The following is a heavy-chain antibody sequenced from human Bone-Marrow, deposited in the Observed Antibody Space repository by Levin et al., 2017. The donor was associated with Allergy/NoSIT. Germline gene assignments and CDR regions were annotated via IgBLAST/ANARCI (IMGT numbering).Heavy chain of an antibody. V-gene: IGHV3-23*01. D-gene: IGHD6-19*01. J-gene: IGHJ4*02. Sequence: GESLKISCAASGFTFRTYAMSWVRQAPGKGLEWRSGISGRGAGTVYAESGKGRGNISKDNSKNMVYLQLNSLRVEDTAVYSCANVGSGWFRNTLHSLGQGTLFTVSS. CDR2: ISGRGAGT. CDR1: GFTFRTYA. CDR3: ANVGSGWFRNTLHS.